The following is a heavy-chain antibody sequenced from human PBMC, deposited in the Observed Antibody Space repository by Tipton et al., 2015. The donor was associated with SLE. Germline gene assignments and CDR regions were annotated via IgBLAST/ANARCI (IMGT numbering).Heavy chain of an antibody. J-gene: IGHJ4*02. CDR1: GGSFSEHF. D-gene: IGHD5-24*01. CDR2: IFHSGTT. CDR3: VRLELPATKADY. V-gene: IGHV4-34*12. Sequence: TLSLTCSVYGGSFSEHFYSWIRQSPGKGLEWIGYIFHSGTTYYNPSLKSRLTLSIDTSKNQFSLKLSSVTAADTAVYYCVRLELPATKADYWGPGTLVTVSS.